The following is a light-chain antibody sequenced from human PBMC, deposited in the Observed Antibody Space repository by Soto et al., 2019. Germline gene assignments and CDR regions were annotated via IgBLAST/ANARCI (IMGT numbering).Light chain of an antibody. CDR1: QSVSSY. J-gene: IGKJ2*01. V-gene: IGKV3-11*01. CDR2: DAS. Sequence: DIVLTQSPATLSLSPGERATLSCRASQSVSSYLAWYQQKPGQAPRLLVYDASNRATGIPGRFSGSGSGTDFTLTISSLEPEDFAVYYCQQRSNWPRTFGQGTKLEIK. CDR3: QQRSNWPRT.